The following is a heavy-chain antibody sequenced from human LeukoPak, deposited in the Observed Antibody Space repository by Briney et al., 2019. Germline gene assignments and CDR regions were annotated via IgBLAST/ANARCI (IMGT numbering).Heavy chain of an antibody. V-gene: IGHV3-30*02. CDR1: GFTFSSYG. Sequence: GGSLRLSCAASGFTFSSYGMHWVRQAPGKGLEWVAFIRYDGSNKYYADSVKGRFTISRDNSKNTLYLQMNSLRAEDTAVYYCAKDRRSSSAPDYWGQGTPVTVSS. D-gene: IGHD6-6*01. CDR2: IRYDGSNK. J-gene: IGHJ4*02. CDR3: AKDRRSSSAPDY.